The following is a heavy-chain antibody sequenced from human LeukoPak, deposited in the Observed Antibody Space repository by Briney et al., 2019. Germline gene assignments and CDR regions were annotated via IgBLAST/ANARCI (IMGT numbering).Heavy chain of an antibody. D-gene: IGHD3-10*01. J-gene: IGHJ6*02. CDR3: ARWAGSGSTSSYYYGMDV. CDR1: GFTFSSYA. CDR2: ISYDGSNK. V-gene: IGHV3-30-3*01. Sequence: GGSLRLSCAASGFTFSSYAMHWVRQAPGKGLEWVAVISYDGSNKYYADSVKGRFTISRDNSKNTLYLQVNSLRAEDTAVYYCARWAGSGSTSSYYYGMDVWCQGTTVTVSS.